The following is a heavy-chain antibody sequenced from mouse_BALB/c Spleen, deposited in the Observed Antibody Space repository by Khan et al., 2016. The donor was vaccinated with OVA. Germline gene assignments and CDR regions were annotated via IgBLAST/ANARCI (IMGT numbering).Heavy chain of an antibody. Sequence: EVQRVESGGGLVQPGGSRKLSCAASGFTFSSFGIHWVRPAPKKGLAWVAYISSGSSTFYYVDTVKGRFTISRDIPKNTRFLQMTSLRSEDTARYYCARSGGNFHWYFDVWGAGTSVTVSS. D-gene: IGHD2-1*01. J-gene: IGHJ1*01. CDR3: ARSGGNFHWYFDV. V-gene: IGHV5-17*02. CDR1: GFTFSSFG. CDR2: ISSGSSTF.